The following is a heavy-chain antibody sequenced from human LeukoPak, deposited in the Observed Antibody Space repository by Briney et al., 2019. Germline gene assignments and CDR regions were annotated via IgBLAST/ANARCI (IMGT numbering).Heavy chain of an antibody. CDR3: ARLYCGVGICYSYYMDV. CDR1: GFTFSDYW. J-gene: IGHJ6*03. Sequence: GGSLRLSCTPSGFTFSDYWMIWVRQVLGKGLQWVADIKQDGSDRFYEDSVKGRFTISRDNAKNSVYLQMNSLRAEDTAVYYCARLYCGVGICYSYYMDVWGKGTTVTVSS. V-gene: IGHV3-7*01. CDR2: IKQDGSDR. D-gene: IGHD2-21*01.